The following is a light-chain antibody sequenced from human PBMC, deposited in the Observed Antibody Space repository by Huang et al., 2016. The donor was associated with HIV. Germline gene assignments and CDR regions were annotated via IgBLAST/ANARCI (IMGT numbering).Light chain of an antibody. J-gene: IGKJ5*01. CDR1: QSVSTN. CDR2: DTS. Sequence: EIVMTQSPATLSVSLGERATLSCRASQSVSTNLAWYQQTPGQAPRLLIYDTSTRATGIPASCSGSGSGTEFTLTISSLQSEDFAIYYCQQYNKWPISFGPGTRLEI. CDR3: QQYNKWPIS. V-gene: IGKV3-15*01.